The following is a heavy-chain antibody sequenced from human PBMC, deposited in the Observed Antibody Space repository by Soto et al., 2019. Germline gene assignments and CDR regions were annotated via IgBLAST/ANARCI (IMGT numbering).Heavy chain of an antibody. D-gene: IGHD3-10*01. Sequence: SETLSLTCTVSGGSITSGSYYWGWIRQPPGKGLEWIGYIYYSGSTNYNPSLKSRVTISVDTSKNQFSLKLRSVTAADTALYYCAGDGYKYGMDVWGQGTTVTVSS. CDR2: IYYSGST. J-gene: IGHJ6*02. CDR1: GGSITSGSYY. V-gene: IGHV4-61*05. CDR3: AGDGYKYGMDV.